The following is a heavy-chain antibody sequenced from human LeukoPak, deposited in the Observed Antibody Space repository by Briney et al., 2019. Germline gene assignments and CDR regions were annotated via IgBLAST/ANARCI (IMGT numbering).Heavy chain of an antibody. V-gene: IGHV4-39*07. CDR1: GGSISSYY. CDR3: ARDGPVRFLEWLLARNWFDP. CDR2: IYYSGST. J-gene: IGHJ5*02. D-gene: IGHD3-3*01. Sequence: SETLSLTCTVSGGSISSYYWGWIRQPPGKGLEWIGSIYYSGSTYYNPSLKSRVTISVDTSKNQFSLKLSSVTAADTAVYYCARDGPVRFLEWLLARNWFDPWGQGTLVTVSS.